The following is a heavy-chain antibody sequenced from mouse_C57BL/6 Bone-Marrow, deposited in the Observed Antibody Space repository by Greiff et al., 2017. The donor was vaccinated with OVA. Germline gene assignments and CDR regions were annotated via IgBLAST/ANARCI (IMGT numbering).Heavy chain of an antibody. CDR2: ISNGGGST. J-gene: IGHJ3*01. Sequence: DVKLVESGGGLVQPGGSLKLSCAASGFTFSDYYMYCVRQTPEKRLEWVAYISNGGGSTYYPDTVKGRFTISRDNAKNTLYLQMIRLKSEDTAMYYCARPRGFAYWGQGTLVTVSA. V-gene: IGHV5-12*01. CDR3: ARPRGFAY. CDR1: GFTFSDYY.